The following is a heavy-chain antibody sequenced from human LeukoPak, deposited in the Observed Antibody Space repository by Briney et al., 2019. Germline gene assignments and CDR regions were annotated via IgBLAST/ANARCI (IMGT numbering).Heavy chain of an antibody. CDR1: GFTFSDHW. D-gene: IGHD3-10*01. Sequence: GGSLRLSCEASGFTFSDHWMNWVRQAPGKGLEWVACIKQDGSQKDYVDSVKGRFTISRDNVKNSLYLQMSSLRAEDTAMYYCARDKGYGSDYWGPGVQVTVSS. J-gene: IGHJ4*02. CDR2: IKQDGSQK. CDR3: ARDKGYGSDY. V-gene: IGHV3-7*01.